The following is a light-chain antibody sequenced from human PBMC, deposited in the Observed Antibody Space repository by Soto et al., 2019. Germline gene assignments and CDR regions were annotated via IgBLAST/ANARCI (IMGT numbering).Light chain of an antibody. CDR1: SNDVGSHNL. Sequence: ALTQPASVSGSPGQSITISCTGTSNDVGSHNLVSWYQQYPGKAPKLIIFEASKRPSGVSNRFSGSKSGSTASLTISGLQDEDEADYYCCSNAAGSTYVFGTGTKVTVL. V-gene: IGLV2-23*01. J-gene: IGLJ1*01. CDR2: EAS. CDR3: CSNAAGSTYV.